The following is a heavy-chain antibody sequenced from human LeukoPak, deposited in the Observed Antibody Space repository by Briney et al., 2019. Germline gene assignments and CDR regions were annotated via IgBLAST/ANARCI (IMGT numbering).Heavy chain of an antibody. CDR2: IKEDGSEK. CDR1: GFTFSTYW. Sequence: GGSLRLSCAASGFTFSTYWMSWVRQAPGKGLEWVANIKEDGSEKYYVDSVRGRFTISRDNAKNSMYLQMNSPRAEDTAVYYCARDRSRLVYWGQGTLVTVSS. J-gene: IGHJ4*02. D-gene: IGHD2-15*01. CDR3: ARDRSRLVY. V-gene: IGHV3-7*01.